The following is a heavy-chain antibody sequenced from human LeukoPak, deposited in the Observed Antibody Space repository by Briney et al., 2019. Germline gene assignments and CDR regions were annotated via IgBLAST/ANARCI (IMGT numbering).Heavy chain of an antibody. J-gene: IGHJ3*02. D-gene: IGHD1-26*01. Sequence: MTGGSLRLSCAAPGFTFSDYYMSWIRQAPGKGLEWVSYISSSGSTIYYADSVKGRFTISRDNAKNSLYLQMNSLRAEDTAVYYCARDRYSGSYSDAFDIWGQGTMVTVSS. CDR2: ISSSGSTI. CDR1: GFTFSDYY. CDR3: ARDRYSGSYSDAFDI. V-gene: IGHV3-11*04.